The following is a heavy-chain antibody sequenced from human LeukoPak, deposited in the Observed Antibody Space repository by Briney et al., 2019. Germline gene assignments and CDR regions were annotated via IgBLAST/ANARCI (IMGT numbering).Heavy chain of an antibody. Sequence: GASVEVSCKVSGYTLTELSMHWVRQAPGRGLEWMGGFDPEDGETIYAQKFQGRVTMTEDTSTDTAYMELSSLRSEDTAVYYCATGPGNYYGMDVWGQGTTVTVSS. V-gene: IGHV1-24*01. J-gene: IGHJ6*02. CDR3: ATGPGNYYGMDV. CDR1: GYTLTELS. CDR2: FDPEDGET.